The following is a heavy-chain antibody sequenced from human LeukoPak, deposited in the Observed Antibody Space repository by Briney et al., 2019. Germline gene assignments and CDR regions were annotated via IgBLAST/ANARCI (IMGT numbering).Heavy chain of an antibody. J-gene: IGHJ4*02. CDR2: IYSGSST. CDR3: ARGLRYYDILTGYYTGPYYFDY. Sequence: QTGGSLRLSCAASGFTVSSNYMSWVRQAPGKGLEWVSVIYSGSSTYYADSVKGRFTISRDNSKNTLYLQMNSLRAEDTAVYYCARGLRYYDILTGYYTGPYYFDYWGQGTLVTVSS. V-gene: IGHV3-53*01. D-gene: IGHD3-9*01. CDR1: GFTVSSNY.